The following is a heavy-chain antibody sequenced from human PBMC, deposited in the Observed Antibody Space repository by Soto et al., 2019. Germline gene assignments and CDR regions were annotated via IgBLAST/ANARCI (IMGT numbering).Heavy chain of an antibody. J-gene: IGHJ4*02. CDR2: ISGSGGTT. V-gene: IGHV3-23*01. CDR3: AKSFSSNWYDYFDY. D-gene: IGHD6-13*01. CDR1: GITFIADA. Sequence: GGSLRLSCAASGITFIADAMSWVRQAPGKGLEWVSAISGSGGTTYYADSVKGRFTISRDKSKNTLYLQMNSLRAEDTALYYCAKSFSSNWYDYFDYWGQGSLVTVSS.